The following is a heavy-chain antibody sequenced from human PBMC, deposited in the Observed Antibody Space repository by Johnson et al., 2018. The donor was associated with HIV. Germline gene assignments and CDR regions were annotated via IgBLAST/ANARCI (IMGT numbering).Heavy chain of an antibody. CDR1: GFTFSNAW. CDR3: TTEPVKNSAFDS. V-gene: IGHV3-15*01. J-gene: IGHJ3*02. Sequence: VQLVESGGGLVKPGGSLRLSCAASGFTFSNAWMSWVRQAPGKGLEWVGRIKSKTDGGTTDYAAPVKGRFTISRDDSKNTLYLQMNSLKTEDTAVYYCTTEPVKNSAFDSWGQGTMVTVSS. CDR2: IKSKTDGGTT. D-gene: IGHD1/OR15-1a*01.